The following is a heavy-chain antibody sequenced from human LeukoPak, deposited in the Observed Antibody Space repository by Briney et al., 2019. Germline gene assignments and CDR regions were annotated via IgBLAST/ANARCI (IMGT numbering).Heavy chain of an antibody. CDR1: GGSFSGYY. J-gene: IGHJ4*02. Sequence: SETLSLTCAVYGGSFSGYYWSWIRQPPGKGLEWIGDINHSGSTNYNPSLKSRVTMSVDTSKNQFSLKLTSVTAADTAVYYCARVADTPMAMGYWGQGTLVTVSS. CDR2: INHSGST. V-gene: IGHV4-34*01. D-gene: IGHD5-18*01. CDR3: ARVADTPMAMGY.